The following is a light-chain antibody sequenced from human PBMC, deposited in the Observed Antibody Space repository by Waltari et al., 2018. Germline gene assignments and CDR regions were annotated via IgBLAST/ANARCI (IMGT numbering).Light chain of an antibody. J-gene: IGLJ2*01. CDR1: IRTEKY. Sequence: SYELTQPSSVSVSPGQTAKRTCSGDIRTEKYPRWFQQKPGQAPVMLIYSDSERPSGVPERFSGSSSGPTVTLTISGAQDEDEADYYCYSASDDNLIFGGGTKLTVL. CDR2: SDS. V-gene: IGLV3-27*01. CDR3: YSASDDNLI.